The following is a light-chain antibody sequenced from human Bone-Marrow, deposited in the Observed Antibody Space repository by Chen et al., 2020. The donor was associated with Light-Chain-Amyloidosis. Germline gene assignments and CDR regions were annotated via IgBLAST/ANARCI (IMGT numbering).Light chain of an antibody. CDR2: EVT. Sequence: QSALTQPASVSGSPGQSITISCTGTSSDVGGDNHVSWYQQHPDKAPQLTIYEVTNRPSWVPDRFSGSKSDNTASLTISGLQTEDEADYFCSSYTITNTLVFGSGTRVTVL. J-gene: IGLJ1*01. CDR1: SSDVGGDNH. V-gene: IGLV2-14*01. CDR3: SSYTITNTLV.